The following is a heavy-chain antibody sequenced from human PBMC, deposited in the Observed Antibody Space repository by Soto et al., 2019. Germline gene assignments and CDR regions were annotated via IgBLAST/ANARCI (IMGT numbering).Heavy chain of an antibody. V-gene: IGHV4-39*01. CDR2: IYYSGNT. D-gene: IGHD2-8*01. Sequence: SVTLSLTCAVSGGSIGSTSYYWGWIRQPPGKGLEWIGSIYYSGNTYYNPSLKGRVTISVDTSNNQFSLKLSSVTAADTAVYYCASMGAQNLVLMVDALKPFDYWGQGTLVTVSS. J-gene: IGHJ4*02. CDR3: ASMGAQNLVLMVDALKPFDY. CDR1: GGSIGSTSYY.